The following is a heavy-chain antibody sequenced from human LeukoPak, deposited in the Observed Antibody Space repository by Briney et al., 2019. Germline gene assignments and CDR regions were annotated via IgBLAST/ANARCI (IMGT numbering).Heavy chain of an antibody. CDR1: GGTFSSYA. V-gene: IGHV1-69*13. J-gene: IGHJ6*02. CDR3: ARGARPYYYYGMDV. Sequence: SVKVSCKTSGGTFSSYAISWVRQAPGQGLEWMGGIIPIFGTANYAQKFQGRVTITADESTSTAYMELSSLRSEDTAVYYCARGARPYYYYGMDVWGQGTTVTVSS. CDR2: IIPIFGTA.